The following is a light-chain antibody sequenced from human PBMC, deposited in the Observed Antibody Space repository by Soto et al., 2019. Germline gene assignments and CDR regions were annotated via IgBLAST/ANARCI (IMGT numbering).Light chain of an antibody. J-gene: IGLJ1*01. CDR1: SSDVGSYNL. V-gene: IGLV2-23*01. CDR3: CSYAGTNTFV. CDR2: EGN. Sequence: QSVLTQPASVSGSPGQSITTSCTGSSSDVGSYNLVSWYQQHPGKAPKLMIYEGNKRPSGVSNRFSGSKSANTASLTISGLQTEDEADYYCCSYAGTNTFVFGTGTKVTVL.